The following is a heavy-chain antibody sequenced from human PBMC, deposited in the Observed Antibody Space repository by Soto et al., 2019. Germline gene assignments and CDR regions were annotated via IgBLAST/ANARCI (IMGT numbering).Heavy chain of an antibody. V-gene: IGHV1-69*13. CDR2: IIPIFGTT. D-gene: IGHD1-26*01. CDR3: ARIPRYSFPTSDPLDN. J-gene: IGHJ1*01. Sequence: SVKVSCKASGGTFNTYTFSWVRQAPGQGLEWMGSIIPIFGTTHYAQSFQGRLSITADQSSTTTYMELRSLTSHDTALYYCARIPRYSFPTSDPLDNWGQGTLVTVSS. CDR1: GGTFNTYT.